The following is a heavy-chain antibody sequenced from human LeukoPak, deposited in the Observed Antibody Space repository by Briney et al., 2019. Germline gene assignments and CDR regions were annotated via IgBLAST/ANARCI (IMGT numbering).Heavy chain of an antibody. CDR2: ISGSGGST. V-gene: IGHV3-23*01. J-gene: IGHJ4*02. Sequence: GGSLRLSCAASGFTFSSYGMNWVRQAPGKGLEWVSAISGSGGSTYYTDSVKGRFTISRDNSKDTLYLQMNSLRAEDTAVYYCAKEYGSGSYYPYWGQGTLVTVSS. CDR3: AKEYGSGSYYPY. D-gene: IGHD3-10*01. CDR1: GFTFSSYG.